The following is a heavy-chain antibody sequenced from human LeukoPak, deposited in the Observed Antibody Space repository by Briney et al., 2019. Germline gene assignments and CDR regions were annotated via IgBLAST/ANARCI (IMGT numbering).Heavy chain of an antibody. CDR3: ARGVLLRWLLHSYYGMDV. J-gene: IGHJ6*02. V-gene: IGHV4-34*01. Sequence: SETLSLTCAVYGGSLSGYYWSWIRQPPGKGLEWRGEINHSGSTNYNPSLKSRVTISVDPSKNQFSLKLSSVTAADTAVYYCARGVLLRWLLHSYYGMDVWGQGTTVTVSS. D-gene: IGHD3-22*01. CDR1: GGSLSGYY. CDR2: INHSGST.